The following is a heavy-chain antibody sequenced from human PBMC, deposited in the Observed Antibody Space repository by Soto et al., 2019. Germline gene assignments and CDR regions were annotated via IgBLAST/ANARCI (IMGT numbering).Heavy chain of an antibody. CDR3: TRGVLSGSYVQDGMDV. D-gene: IGHD1-26*01. J-gene: IGHJ6*02. Sequence: GGSLRLSCTASGFTFGDYAMSWVRQAPGKGLEWVGFIRSKAYGGTTEYAASVKGRFTISRDDSKSIAYLQMNGLKTEDTAVYYCTRGVLSGSYVQDGMDVWGQGTTVTVSS. CDR1: GFTFGDYA. V-gene: IGHV3-49*04. CDR2: IRSKAYGGTT.